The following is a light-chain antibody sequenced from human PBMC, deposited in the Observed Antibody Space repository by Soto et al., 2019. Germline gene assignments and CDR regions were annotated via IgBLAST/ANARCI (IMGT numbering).Light chain of an antibody. V-gene: IGLV1-44*01. J-gene: IGLJ3*02. Sequence: QSVLTQPPSASGTPGQRVTISCSGSSSNIGSNTVNWYQHLPGAAPKLLIYRNNQRPSGVPDRFSGSKSGNSSSLAISGLQSADEADYYCAAWDDSLNGVVFGGGTQLTVL. CDR3: AAWDDSLNGVV. CDR2: RNN. CDR1: SSNIGSNT.